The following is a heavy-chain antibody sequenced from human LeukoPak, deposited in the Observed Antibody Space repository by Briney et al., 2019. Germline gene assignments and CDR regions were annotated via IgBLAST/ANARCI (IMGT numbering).Heavy chain of an antibody. CDR1: GYTFTSYA. Sequence: ASVKVSCKASGYTFTSYAMNWVRQAPGQGLEWMGWINTNTGNPTYAQGFTGRFVFSLDTSVSTAYLQISALKAEDTAVYYCARERTTVVTFHGWFDYWGQGTLVTVSS. CDR2: INTNTGNP. CDR3: ARERTTVVTFHGWFDY. J-gene: IGHJ4*02. D-gene: IGHD4-23*01. V-gene: IGHV7-4-1*02.